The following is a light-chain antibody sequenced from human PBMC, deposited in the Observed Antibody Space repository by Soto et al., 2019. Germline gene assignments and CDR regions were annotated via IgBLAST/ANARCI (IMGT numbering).Light chain of an antibody. CDR3: QQCGSSST. CDR2: GAF. J-gene: IGKJ5*01. V-gene: IGKV3-20*01. Sequence: ILLTQSPGSLSLSPGERATLSCRASQTVMSSYVAWYQQRPGQAPRLLIHGAFNRATGIPDRFSGSESGRDYTLTISRLEPEDFAVYYCQQCGSSSTFGQGTRLEIK. CDR1: QTVMSSY.